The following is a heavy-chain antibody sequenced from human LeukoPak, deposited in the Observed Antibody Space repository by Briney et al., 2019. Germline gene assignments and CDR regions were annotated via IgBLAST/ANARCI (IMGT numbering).Heavy chain of an antibody. V-gene: IGHV4-59*01. CDR3: ARGRVGGVGRFGELYYYYYMDV. Sequence: PSETLSLTCTVSGGSISSYYWSWIRQPPGKGLEWIGYIYYSGSTNYNPSLKSRVTISVDTSKNQFSLKLSSVTAADTAVYYCARGRVGGVGRFGELYYYYYMDVWGKGTTVTVSS. J-gene: IGHJ6*03. CDR1: GGSISSYY. CDR2: IYYSGST. D-gene: IGHD3-10*01.